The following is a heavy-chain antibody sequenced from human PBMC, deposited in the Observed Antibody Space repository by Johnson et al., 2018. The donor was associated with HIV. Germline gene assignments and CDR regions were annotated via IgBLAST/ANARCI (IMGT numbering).Heavy chain of an antibody. J-gene: IGHJ3*02. CDR1: GFTFSSYW. Sequence: VQLVESGGGLVQPGWSLRLSCAASGFTFSSYWMHWVRQAPGKGLVWVSRINSDGSSTSYADSVKGRFTISRDNSKNTMYLQMSSLRVEDTAVYCCARVRIIYSSSSHAFDIWGQGTMVTVSS. V-gene: IGHV3-74*01. CDR3: ARVRIIYSSSSHAFDI. D-gene: IGHD6-6*01. CDR2: INSDGSST.